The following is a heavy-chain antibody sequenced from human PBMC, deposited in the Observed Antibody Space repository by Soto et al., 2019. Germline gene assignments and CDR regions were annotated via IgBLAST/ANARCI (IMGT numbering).Heavy chain of an antibody. Sequence: QVQLVQSGAEVKKPGASVKVSCKASGYAFTSCNIYWVRQATGQGLEWMGWMNPNSGNTGYAQKFQGRVTMTRNTSISTAYMELSSMRSEDTAVYYCAREVVVVAATVNWFDPWGRGTLVTVSS. J-gene: IGHJ5*02. D-gene: IGHD2-15*01. CDR1: GYAFTSCN. V-gene: IGHV1-8*01. CDR3: AREVVVVAATVNWFDP. CDR2: MNPNSGNT.